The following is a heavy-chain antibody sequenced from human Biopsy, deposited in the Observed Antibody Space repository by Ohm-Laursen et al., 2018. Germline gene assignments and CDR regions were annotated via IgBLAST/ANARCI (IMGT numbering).Heavy chain of an antibody. CDR3: AKHGSGWTGDDAFHI. CDR1: GGSISGSS. V-gene: IGHV4-59*08. D-gene: IGHD6-19*01. J-gene: IGHJ3*02. Sequence: SETLSLTCTVSGGSISGSSWSWIRQAPGQGLEWIGYISYSRDTNYNPSLKSRITITVDTSKNQSSLKLTSVTAADTAVYYCAKHGSGWTGDDAFHIWGQGTMVTVSS. CDR2: ISYSRDT.